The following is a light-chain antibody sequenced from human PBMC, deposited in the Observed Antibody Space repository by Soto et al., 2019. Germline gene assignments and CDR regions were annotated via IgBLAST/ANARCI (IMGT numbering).Light chain of an antibody. CDR2: GAS. V-gene: IGKV3D-20*02. J-gene: IGKJ5*01. CDR1: QSVSSSY. Sequence: EIVLTQSPGTLSLSPGERATLSCRASQSVSSSYLAWYQQKPGQAPRLVIYGASTRATGIPARFSGSGSGTDFTLTISSLEPEDFAVYYCQQRSNWPPITFGQGTRLEI. CDR3: QQRSNWPPIT.